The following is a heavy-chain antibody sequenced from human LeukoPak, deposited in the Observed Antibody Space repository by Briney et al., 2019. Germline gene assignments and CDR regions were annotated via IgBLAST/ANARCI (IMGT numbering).Heavy chain of an antibody. V-gene: IGHV4-39*01. CDR3: ARHGGYDRSGYWFDP. D-gene: IGHD3-22*01. Sequence: KASETLSLTCLVSGGSITSSNYYWGWLRQPPGKGLEWIGSIFYSGSIYYNPSLKRPVTITVDTAKNQFSLKLSSVTSADTAVYYCARHGGYDRSGYWFDPWGQGTVVTVSS. J-gene: IGHJ5*02. CDR2: IFYSGSI. CDR1: GGSITSSNYY.